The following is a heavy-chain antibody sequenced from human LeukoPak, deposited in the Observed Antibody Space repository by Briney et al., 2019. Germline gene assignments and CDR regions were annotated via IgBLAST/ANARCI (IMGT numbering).Heavy chain of an antibody. D-gene: IGHD5-12*01. J-gene: IGHJ4*02. V-gene: IGHV1-8*01. CDR1: GYTFTSYD. Sequence: ASVKVSCKASGYTFTSYDINWVRQATGQGLEWMGWMNPNSGNTGYAQKFQGRVTMTTDTSTSTAYMELRSLRSDDTAVYYCARRSDIVATIDFDYWGQGTLVTVSS. CDR3: ARRSDIVATIDFDY. CDR2: MNPNSGNT.